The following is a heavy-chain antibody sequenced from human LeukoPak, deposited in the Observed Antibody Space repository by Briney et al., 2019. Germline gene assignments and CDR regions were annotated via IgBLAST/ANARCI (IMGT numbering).Heavy chain of an antibody. J-gene: IGHJ4*02. CDR1: GFAFSSYA. CDR3: ARAGGIVVVPAAIRGAYFDY. V-gene: IGHV3-30-3*01. Sequence: PGGSLRLSCAASGFAFSSYAMHWVRQAPGKGLEWVAVISYDGNNKYSADSVKGRFTISRDNSKNTLYLQMNSLRAEDTAVYYCARAGGIVVVPAAIRGAYFDYWGQGTLVTVSS. D-gene: IGHD2-2*01. CDR2: ISYDGNNK.